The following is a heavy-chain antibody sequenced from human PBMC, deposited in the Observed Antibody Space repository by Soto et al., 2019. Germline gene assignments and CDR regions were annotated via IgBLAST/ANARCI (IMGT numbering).Heavy chain of an antibody. CDR3: ARDQSLRYFDWSNAFDI. Sequence: ASVKVSCKASGYTFTSYGISWVRQAPGQGLEWMGWISAYNGNTNYAQKLQGRVTMTTDTSTSTAYMELRSLRSDDTAVYYCARDQSLRYFDWSNAFDIWGQGTMVTVSS. V-gene: IGHV1-18*01. CDR1: GYTFTSYG. D-gene: IGHD3-9*01. J-gene: IGHJ3*02. CDR2: ISAYNGNT.